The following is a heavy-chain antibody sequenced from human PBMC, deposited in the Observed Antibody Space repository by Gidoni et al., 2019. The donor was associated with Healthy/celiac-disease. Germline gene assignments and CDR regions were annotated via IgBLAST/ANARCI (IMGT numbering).Heavy chain of an antibody. CDR3: ARDNSRDYRGIRNDAFDI. CDR2: IIPIFGTA. CDR1: GGTFSSYA. J-gene: IGHJ3*02. D-gene: IGHD4-17*01. V-gene: IGHV1-69*12. Sequence: QVQLVQSGAEVKKPGSSVKVSCKASGGTFSSYAISWVRPAPGQGLEWMGGIIPIFGTANYAQKFQGRVTITADESTSTAYMELSSLRSEDTAVYYCARDNSRDYRGIRNDAFDIWGQGTMVTVSS.